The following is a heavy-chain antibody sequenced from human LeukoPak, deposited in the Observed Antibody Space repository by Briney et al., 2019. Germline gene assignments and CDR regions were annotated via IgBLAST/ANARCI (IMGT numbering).Heavy chain of an antibody. Sequence: GGSLRLSCSASGLTFSSYAMHWVRQAPGKGLEYVSAISSNGGSTYYADSVKGRFTISRDNSKNTLYLQMSSLRAEDTAVYYCVKDVAGFDGSGSLDYWGQGTLVTVSS. D-gene: IGHD3-10*01. CDR1: GLTFSSYA. CDR2: ISSNGGST. J-gene: IGHJ4*02. CDR3: VKDVAGFDGSGSLDY. V-gene: IGHV3-64D*06.